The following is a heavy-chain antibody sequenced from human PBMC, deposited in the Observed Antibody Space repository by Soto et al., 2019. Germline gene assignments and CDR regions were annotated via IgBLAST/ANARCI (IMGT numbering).Heavy chain of an antibody. CDR3: AKYVDYSRSARFDH. CDR1: GLRNYA. CDR2: IHGGSGGT. Sequence: PGGSLRLSCVASGLRNYAMSWVRQAPGKGLEWVSSIHGGSGGTYYADSVKGRFTVSRDDSKETLYLQMSGLRVDDTAVYYCAKYVDYSRSARFDHWGQGTQVTVSS. V-gene: IGHV3-23*01. D-gene: IGHD6-6*01. J-gene: IGHJ4*02.